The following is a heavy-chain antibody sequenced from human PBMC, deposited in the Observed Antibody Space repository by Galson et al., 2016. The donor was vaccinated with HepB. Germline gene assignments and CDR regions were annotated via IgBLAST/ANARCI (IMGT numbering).Heavy chain of an antibody. CDR2: VYPGDSET. D-gene: IGHD2-8*01. J-gene: IGHJ4*02. Sequence: GAEVKKPGESLKISCKGSGHSFVDYWIVWMRQMPGKGLEWMGMVYPGDSETRYSPSFQGQVTFSADKSLYTAYVQWGSLKTSDSAMYYCARREANGFSLWGQGTLVTVSS. CDR1: GHSFVDYW. CDR3: ARREANGFSL. V-gene: IGHV5-51*03.